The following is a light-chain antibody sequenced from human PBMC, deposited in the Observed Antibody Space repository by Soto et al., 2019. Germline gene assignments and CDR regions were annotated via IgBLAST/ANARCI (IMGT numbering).Light chain of an antibody. Sequence: IVLTQSPAILSVSPVERATLSCRASQSVSSKLAWYQQKPGQTPRLLIYGASTRATGIPARFSGSGSGTDFALTISRLESEDFAVYYCQQYGTFPWTFGQGTKVDI. J-gene: IGKJ1*01. CDR3: QQYGTFPWT. V-gene: IGKV3-15*01. CDR2: GAS. CDR1: QSVSSK.